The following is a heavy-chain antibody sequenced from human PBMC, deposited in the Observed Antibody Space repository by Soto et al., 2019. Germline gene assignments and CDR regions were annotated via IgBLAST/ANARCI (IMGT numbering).Heavy chain of an antibody. CDR1: GGSISSSNW. Sequence: QVQLQESGPGLVKPSGTLSLTCAVSGGSISSSNWWSWVRQPPGKGLEWIGEIYHSGNTNYNPSLQRRLTMAVDKSSNQFSLKLSSVTAADTAVYYCARRWGEGRVDYWGQGTLVTVSS. CDR3: ARRWGEGRVDY. CDR2: IYHSGNT. J-gene: IGHJ4*02. V-gene: IGHV4-4*02. D-gene: IGHD3-10*01.